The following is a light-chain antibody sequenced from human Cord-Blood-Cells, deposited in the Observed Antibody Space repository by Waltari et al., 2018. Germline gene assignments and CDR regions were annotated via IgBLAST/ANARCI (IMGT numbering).Light chain of an antibody. CDR1: RSDVGGYNY. CDR2: EVS. J-gene: IGLJ2*01. Sequence: QSALTQPPSASGSPGQSVTIPCTGTRSDVGGYNYVSWYQQHPGKAPKLMVYEVSNRPSGVPDRFSGSKSGNTASLTVSGLQAEDEADYYCSSYAGSNNLVFGRGTKLTVL. V-gene: IGLV2-8*01. CDR3: SSYAGSNNLV.